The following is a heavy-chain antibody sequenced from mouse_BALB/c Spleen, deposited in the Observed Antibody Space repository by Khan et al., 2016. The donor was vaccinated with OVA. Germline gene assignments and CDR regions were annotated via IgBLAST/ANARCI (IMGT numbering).Heavy chain of an antibody. V-gene: IGHV1-69*02. CDR1: GYTFTSYW. Sequence: QVQLQQPGAELVRPGASVKLSCEASGYTFTSYWMNWVKQSPEKGLEWIGRIDPYDSENNYTQNFKEKAILTVEKSSSTAHMHLSSLTSDDSAVYYCARNPFSYWGQGTLVTVSA. CDR3: ARNPFSY. J-gene: IGHJ3*01. CDR2: IDPYDSEN.